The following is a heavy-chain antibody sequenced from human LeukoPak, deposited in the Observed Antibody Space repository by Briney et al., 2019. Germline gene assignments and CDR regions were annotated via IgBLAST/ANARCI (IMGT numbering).Heavy chain of an antibody. CDR1: GGSISSGDYY. V-gene: IGHV4-30-4*08. D-gene: IGHD5-12*01. J-gene: IGHJ4*02. Sequence: SETLSLTCTVSGGSISSGDYYWSWIRQPPGKGLEWIGYIYYSGSTYYNPSLKSRVTISVDTSKNQFSLKLSSVTAAATAVYYCARDLGLRRSDYWGQGTLVTVSS. CDR2: IYYSGST. CDR3: ARDLGLRRSDY.